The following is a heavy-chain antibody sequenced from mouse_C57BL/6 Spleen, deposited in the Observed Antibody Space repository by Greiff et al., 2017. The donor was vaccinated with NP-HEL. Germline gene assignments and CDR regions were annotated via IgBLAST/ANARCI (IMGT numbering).Heavy chain of an antibody. CDR3: AAPYYHDPY. V-gene: IGHV14-4*01. CDR1: GFNIKDYY. CDR2: IDPENGDT. D-gene: IGHD1-1*01. J-gene: IGHJ2*01. Sequence: VQLQQSGAELVRPGASVKLSCTASGFNIKDYYMHWVKQRPEQGLEWIGWIDPENGDTEYASKFQGKATITADTSSNTAYLQLSSLTSEDTAVCYCAAPYYHDPYWGQGTTLTVSS.